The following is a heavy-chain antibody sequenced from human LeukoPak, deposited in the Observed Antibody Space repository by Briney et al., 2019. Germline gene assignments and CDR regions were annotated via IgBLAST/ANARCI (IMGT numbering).Heavy chain of an antibody. CDR2: IYHSGST. CDR3: ARGGILDIVVVPAAGLGVPLDYFDY. D-gene: IGHD2-2*01. CDR1: GYSICSGYY. Sequence: SETLSLTCAVSGYSICSGYYWGWIRQPPGKGLEWIGSIYHSGSTYYNPSLKSRVTISVDTSKNQFSLKLSSVTAADTAVYYCARGGILDIVVVPAAGLGVPLDYFDYWGQGTLVTVSS. V-gene: IGHV4-38-2*01. J-gene: IGHJ4*02.